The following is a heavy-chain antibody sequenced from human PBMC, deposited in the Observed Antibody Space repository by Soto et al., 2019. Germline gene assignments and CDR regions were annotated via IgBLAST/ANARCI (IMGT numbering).Heavy chain of an antibody. V-gene: IGHV6-1*01. Sequence: SQTLSLTCAISGDSVSSNSAAWNWIRLSPSRGLEWLARTYYRSRWYNDYAVSVRSRITVNRDTSKNQFSLQLTSVTPEDTAVYYCAGTTSHQWYYMDVWGKGTTVTVSS. CDR3: AGTTSHQWYYMDV. CDR1: GDSVSSNSAA. CDR2: TYYRSRWYN. J-gene: IGHJ6*03. D-gene: IGHD1-7*01.